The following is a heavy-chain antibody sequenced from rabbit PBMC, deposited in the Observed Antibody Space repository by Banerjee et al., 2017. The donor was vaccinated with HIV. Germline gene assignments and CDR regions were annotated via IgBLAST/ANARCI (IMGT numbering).Heavy chain of an antibody. Sequence: QEQLVESGGGLVQPEGSLTLTCKASGSDISSNAMCWVRQAPGKGLEWIACINTSTGNTVYASWAKGRFTISKTSSTTVTLQMTSLTAADTATYFCARKYANNDYYDLWGPGTLVTVS. D-gene: IGHD1-1*01. J-gene: IGHJ4*01. CDR1: GSDISSNA. V-gene: IGHV1S45*01. CDR2: INTSTGNT. CDR3: ARKYANNDYYDL.